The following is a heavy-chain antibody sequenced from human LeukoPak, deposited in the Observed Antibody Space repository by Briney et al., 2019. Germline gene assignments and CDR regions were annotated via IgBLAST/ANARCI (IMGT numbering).Heavy chain of an antibody. Sequence: PGGSLRLSCAASGFTLSSYWMHWVRQAPGKGLAWVSGADGDGGTTTYADSVKGRFTISRDNDKNTLYLQMNSLKAEDTAVYYCTRDWRNGGMDVWGQGTTVTVSS. CDR2: ADGDGGTT. CDR1: GFTLSSYW. V-gene: IGHV3-74*01. D-gene: IGHD3-3*01. CDR3: TRDWRNGGMDV. J-gene: IGHJ6*02.